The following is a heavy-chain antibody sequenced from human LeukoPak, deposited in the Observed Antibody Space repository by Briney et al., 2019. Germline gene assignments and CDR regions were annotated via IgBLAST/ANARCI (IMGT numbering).Heavy chain of an antibody. Sequence: SETLSLTCAVYGGSFSGYYWGWIRQPPGKGLEWIGSIYYSGSTYYNPSLKSRVTISVDTSKNQFSLKLSSVTAADTAVYYCARDPGGRRGPDAFDIWGQGTMVTVSS. V-gene: IGHV4-34*01. CDR2: IYYSGST. CDR1: GGSFSGYY. CDR3: ARDPGGRRGPDAFDI. J-gene: IGHJ3*02. D-gene: IGHD1-26*01.